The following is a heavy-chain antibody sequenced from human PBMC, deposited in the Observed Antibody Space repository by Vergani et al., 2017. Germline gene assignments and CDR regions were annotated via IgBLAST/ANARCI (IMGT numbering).Heavy chain of an antibody. CDR3: ASFSPDVEPNWFDP. CDR1: GGSISSSNW. CDR2: IYHSGST. J-gene: IGHJ5*02. D-gene: IGHD1-14*01. V-gene: IGHV4-4*02. Sequence: QVQLQESGPGLVKPSQTLSLTCTVSGGSISSSNWWSWVRQPPGKGLEWIGEIYHSGSTYYNPSLKSRVTISVDRSKNQFSLKLSSVTAADTAVYYCASFSPDVEPNWFDPWGQGTLVTVSS.